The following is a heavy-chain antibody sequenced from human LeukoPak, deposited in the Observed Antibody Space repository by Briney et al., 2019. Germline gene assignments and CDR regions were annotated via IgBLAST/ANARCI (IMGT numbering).Heavy chain of an antibody. V-gene: IGHV3-53*01. D-gene: IGHD6-19*01. CDR3: ARDLWTQAVAGTV. CDR1: GFTVSSNY. CDR2: IYSGGST. J-gene: IGHJ6*02. Sequence: PGGSLRLSCAASGFTVSSNYMSWVRQAPGKGLEWVSVIYSGGSTYYADSVKGRFTVSRDNSKNTLYLQMSSLRAEDTAVYYCARDLWTQAVAGTVWGQGTTVTVSS.